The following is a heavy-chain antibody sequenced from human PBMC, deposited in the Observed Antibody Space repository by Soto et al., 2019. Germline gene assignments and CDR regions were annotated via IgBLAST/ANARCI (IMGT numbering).Heavy chain of an antibody. V-gene: IGHV1-69*02. J-gene: IGHJ4*02. Sequence: QVQLVQSGAEVKRPGSSVKVSCKASGDTFNFYSIHWVRPAPGVGLAWVGRVNPILSMSNYAQRFQGRVTRTADKSTRTADRELRSLRSEDTAIYYCASSYGSGYRAFDYWGQGALVTVS. D-gene: IGHD3-10*01. CDR1: GDTFNFYS. CDR2: VNPILSMS. CDR3: ASSYGSGYRAFDY.